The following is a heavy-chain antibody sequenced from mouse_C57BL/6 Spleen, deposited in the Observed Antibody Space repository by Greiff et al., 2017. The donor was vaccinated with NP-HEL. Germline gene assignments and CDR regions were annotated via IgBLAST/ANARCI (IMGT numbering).Heavy chain of an antibody. CDR3: ASYYYGSSPYWYFDV. CDR2: IRNKANGYTT. D-gene: IGHD1-1*01. J-gene: IGHJ1*03. V-gene: IGHV7-3*01. Sequence: EVQRVESGGGLVQPGGSLSLSCAASGFTFTDYYMSWVRQPPGKALEWLGFIRNKANGYTTEYSASVKGRFTISRDTSQSILYLQMNALRAEDSATYYCASYYYGSSPYWYFDVWGTGTTVTVSS. CDR1: GFTFTDYY.